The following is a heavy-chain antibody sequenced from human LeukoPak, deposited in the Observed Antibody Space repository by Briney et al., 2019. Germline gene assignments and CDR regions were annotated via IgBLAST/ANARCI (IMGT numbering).Heavy chain of an antibody. CDR3: ARSPLRITMVRGLLDY. J-gene: IGHJ4*02. Sequence: GGSLRLSCAASGFTFSSYAMHWVRQAPGKGLEWVAVISYDGSNKYYADSVKGRFTISRDNSKNTLYLQMNSLRADDTAVYYCARSPLRITMVRGLLDYWGQGTLVTVSS. D-gene: IGHD3-10*01. CDR2: ISYDGSNK. V-gene: IGHV3-30*04. CDR1: GFTFSSYA.